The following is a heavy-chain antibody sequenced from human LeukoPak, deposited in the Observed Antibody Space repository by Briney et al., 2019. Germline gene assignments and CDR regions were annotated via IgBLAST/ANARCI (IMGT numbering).Heavy chain of an antibody. CDR2: IIPILGIA. CDR1: GGTFSSYT. D-gene: IGHD6-6*01. V-gene: IGHV1-69*02. J-gene: IGHJ4*02. Sequence: SVKVSCKASGGTFSSYTISWVRQAPGQGLEWMGRIIPILGIANYAQKFQGRVTITADNSTSTAYMELSSLRSEDTAVYYCARSKQLVGRMGLDWLFDYWGQGTLVTVSS. CDR3: ARSKQLVGRMGLDWLFDY.